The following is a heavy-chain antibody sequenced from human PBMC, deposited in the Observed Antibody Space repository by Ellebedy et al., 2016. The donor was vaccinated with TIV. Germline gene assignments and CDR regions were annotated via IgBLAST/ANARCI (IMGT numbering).Heavy chain of an antibody. Sequence: GESLKISCAASGFNFRSYWMTWVRQAPGQVLEWVAKIRQEGDEIYYVESVKGRFTISRDNAKNSLFLQMNSLRVEDTAVYYCARRASYGDYAVQVNPWFDPWGQGTLVTVSS. CDR3: ARRASYGDYAVQVNPWFDP. J-gene: IGHJ5*02. V-gene: IGHV3-7*01. CDR2: IRQEGDEI. D-gene: IGHD4-17*01. CDR1: GFNFRSYW.